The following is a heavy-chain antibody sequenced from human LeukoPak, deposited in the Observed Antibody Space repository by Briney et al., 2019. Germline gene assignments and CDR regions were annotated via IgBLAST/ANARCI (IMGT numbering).Heavy chain of an antibody. V-gene: IGHV3-23*01. D-gene: IGHD3-22*01. CDR1: GFIFNNIG. Sequence: GGSLRLSCAASGFIFNNIGWIWFGQVQGKGWNWVSAISNDGGGTNYADFVKGRFTISRDNSKNTLFLQMNSLRAEDTALYYCAKGSSGYFVDLWGQGTLVTVSS. CDR2: ISNDGGGT. J-gene: IGHJ5*02. CDR3: AKGSSGYFVDL.